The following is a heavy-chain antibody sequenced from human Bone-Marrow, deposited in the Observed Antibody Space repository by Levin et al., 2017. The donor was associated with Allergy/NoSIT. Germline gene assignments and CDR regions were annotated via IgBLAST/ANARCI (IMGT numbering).Heavy chain of an antibody. CDR2: INHSGST. J-gene: IGHJ6*03. V-gene: IGHV4-34*01. D-gene: IGHD2-2*01. Sequence: SETLSLTCAVYGGSFSGYYWSWIRQPPGKGLEWIGEINHSGSTNYNPSLKSRVTISVDTSKNQFSLKLSSVTAADTAVYYCARVGGTSTIYYYYMDGWGKGTTVTVSS. CDR1: GGSFSGYY. CDR3: ARVGGTSTIYYYYMDG.